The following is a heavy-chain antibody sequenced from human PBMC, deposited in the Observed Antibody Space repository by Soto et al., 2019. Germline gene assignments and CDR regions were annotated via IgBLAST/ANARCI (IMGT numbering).Heavy chain of an antibody. V-gene: IGHV3-23*01. J-gene: IGHJ4*02. CDR2: ISGSGGST. CDR3: AKGDTAIVTFGYYLDY. D-gene: IGHD5-18*01. Sequence: GGSLRLSCAASGFTFSSYAMSWVRQAPGKGLEWVSAISGSGGSTYYADSVKGRFTISRDNSKNTLYLQMNSLRAEDTAVYYCAKGDTAIVTFGYYLDYWGQGNMVTV. CDR1: GFTFSSYA.